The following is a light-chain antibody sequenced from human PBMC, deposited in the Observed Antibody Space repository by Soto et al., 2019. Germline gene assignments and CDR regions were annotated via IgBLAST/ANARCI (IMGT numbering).Light chain of an antibody. V-gene: IGLV2-14*03. Sequence: QSVLTQPASVSGSPGQSITISCTGTSSDIGAYNFVSWYQQHPAKAPKLMIFDVSNRPSGVSNRFSGSKSGNTASLTISGLQAEDEADYYCGSSTSSSYVFGTGTKVTVL. CDR1: SSDIGAYNF. CDR2: DVS. J-gene: IGLJ1*01. CDR3: GSSTSSSYV.